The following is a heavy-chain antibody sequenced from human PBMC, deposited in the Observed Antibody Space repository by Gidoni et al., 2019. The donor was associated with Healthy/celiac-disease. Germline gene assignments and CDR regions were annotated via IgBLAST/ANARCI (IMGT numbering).Heavy chain of an antibody. V-gene: IGHV4-34*01. D-gene: IGHD4-17*01. Sequence: QVQLQQWGAGLLKPSETLSLTCAVYGGSFSGYYWSWIRQPPGKGLEWIGEINHSGSTNYHPSLKSRVTISVDTSKNQFSLKLSSVTAADTAVYYCARDYGLYYYYGMDVWGQGTTVTVSS. CDR2: INHSGST. CDR1: GGSFSGYY. CDR3: ARDYGLYYYYGMDV. J-gene: IGHJ6*02.